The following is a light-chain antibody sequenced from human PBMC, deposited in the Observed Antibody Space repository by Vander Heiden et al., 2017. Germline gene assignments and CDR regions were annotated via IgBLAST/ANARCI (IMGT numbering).Light chain of an antibody. CDR1: SSNIGAGYD. J-gene: IGLJ2*01. Sequence: HSVLTQPPPASAAPGQRVTISCTGSSSNIGAGYDVHWYQQLPGTAPKLLIYGNSNRPSGVPDRFSGSKSGTSASLAITGLQAEDEADYYCQSYDSSLSGWEVFGGGTKLTVL. V-gene: IGLV1-40*01. CDR3: QSYDSSLSGWEV. CDR2: GNS.